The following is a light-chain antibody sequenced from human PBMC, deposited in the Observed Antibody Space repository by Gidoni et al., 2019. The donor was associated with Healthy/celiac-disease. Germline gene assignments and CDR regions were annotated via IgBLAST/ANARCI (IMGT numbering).Light chain of an antibody. J-gene: IGKJ4*01. CDR2: LGS. Sequence: IVMTQSPLSLPVTPGAPASISCRSSQSLLHSNGYNYLDWYLQKPGQSPQLLIYLGSNRASGVPDRFSGSGSGTDFTLKISRVEAEDVGVYYCMQALQTPRLTFGGGTKVEIK. CDR1: QSLLHSNGYNY. CDR3: MQALQTPRLT. V-gene: IGKV2-28*01.